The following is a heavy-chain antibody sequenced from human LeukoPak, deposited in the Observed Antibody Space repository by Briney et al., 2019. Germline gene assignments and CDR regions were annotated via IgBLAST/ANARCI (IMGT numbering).Heavy chain of an antibody. CDR3: ARLSTLNWYFDL. Sequence: PSETLSLTCTVSGGSISSYYWSWIRQPPGKGLEWIGYIYYSGSTYYNPSLKSRVTISVDTPNNQCSLKLSSVTAADTAVYYCARLSTLNWYFDLWGRGTLVTVSS. J-gene: IGHJ2*01. V-gene: IGHV4-59*08. CDR1: GGSISSYY. CDR2: IYYSGST.